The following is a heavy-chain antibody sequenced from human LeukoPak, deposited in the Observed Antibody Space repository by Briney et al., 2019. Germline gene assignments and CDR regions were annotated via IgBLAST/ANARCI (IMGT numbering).Heavy chain of an antibody. J-gene: IGHJ4*02. V-gene: IGHV3-48*01. Sequence: GGSLRLSCAASGFTFSSYSMNWVRQAPGKGLEWVSYISSSSSTIHYADSVKGRFTTSRDNAKNSLYLQMNSLRAEDTAVYYCARPLRLGESQVRWGQGTLVTVSS. CDR3: ARPLRLGESQVR. D-gene: IGHD3-16*01. CDR1: GFTFSSYS. CDR2: ISSSSSTI.